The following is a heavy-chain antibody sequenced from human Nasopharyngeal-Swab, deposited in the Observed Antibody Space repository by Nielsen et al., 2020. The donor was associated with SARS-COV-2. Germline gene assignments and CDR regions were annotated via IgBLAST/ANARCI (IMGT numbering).Heavy chain of an antibody. CDR2: IKQDGSEK. J-gene: IGHJ4*02. CDR3: ASLTYYYDSSGLDY. D-gene: IGHD3-22*01. V-gene: IGHV3-7*01. Sequence: GGSLRLSCAASGFTFSDYYMSWIRQAPGKGLEWVANIKQDGSEKYYVDSVKGRFTISRDNAKNSLYLQMNSLRAEDTAVYYCASLTYYYDSSGLDYWGQGTLVTVSS. CDR1: GFTFSDYY.